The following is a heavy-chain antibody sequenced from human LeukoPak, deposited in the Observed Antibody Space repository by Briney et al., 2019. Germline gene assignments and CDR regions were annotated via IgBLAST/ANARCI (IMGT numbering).Heavy chain of an antibody. D-gene: IGHD3-22*01. V-gene: IGHV4-39*07. Sequence: SETLSLTCTVSGGSISSSSYYWGWIRQPPGKGLEWIGSIYYSGSTYYNPSLKSRVTKSVDTSKNQFSLKLSSVTAADTAVYYCARDQYYYDSSGYYRFDYWGQGTLVTVSS. CDR1: GGSISSSSYY. CDR2: IYYSGST. J-gene: IGHJ4*02. CDR3: ARDQYYYDSSGYYRFDY.